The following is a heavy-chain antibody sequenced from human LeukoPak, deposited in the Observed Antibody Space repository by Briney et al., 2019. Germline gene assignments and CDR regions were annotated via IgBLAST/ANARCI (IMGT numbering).Heavy chain of an antibody. Sequence: PSETLSLTCTVSGGPISSSSYYWGWIRQPPGKGLEWIGSIYYSGSTYYNPSLKSRVTISVDTSKNQFSLKLSSVTAADTAVYYCARDRLNVLRFLEWFDPWGQGTLVTVSS. J-gene: IGHJ5*02. CDR1: GGPISSSSYY. CDR2: IYYSGST. CDR3: ARDRLNVLRFLEWFDP. D-gene: IGHD3-3*01. V-gene: IGHV4-39*07.